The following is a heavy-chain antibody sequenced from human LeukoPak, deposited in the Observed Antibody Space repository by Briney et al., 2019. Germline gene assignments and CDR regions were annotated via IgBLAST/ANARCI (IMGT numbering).Heavy chain of an antibody. D-gene: IGHD1-14*01. V-gene: IGHV3-7*01. J-gene: IGHJ4*02. CDR1: GFTFSGSA. CDR2: IKEDGSEK. CDR3: GSSSAGI. Sequence: PGGSLRLSCVASGFTFSGSAMHWVRQAPGKGLERVATIKEDGSEKYYVDFVKGRFTISRDNAKNSLYLQMNSLRAEDTAEYYCGSSSAGIWGQGILVTVSS.